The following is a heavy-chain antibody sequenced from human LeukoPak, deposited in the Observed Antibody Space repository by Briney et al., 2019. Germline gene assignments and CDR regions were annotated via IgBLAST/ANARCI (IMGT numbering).Heavy chain of an antibody. D-gene: IGHD1-26*01. CDR3: ARDGRQWEQRPFDY. CDR1: GFTFSNYE. Sequence: PGGSLRLSCIGSGFTFSNYEMNWVRQAPGKGLEWVSYISLSGSTIYYADSVRGRFTISRDNTKNSLYLQMNSLRAEDTAVYFCARDGRQWEQRPFDYWGQGTLVTVSS. V-gene: IGHV3-48*03. J-gene: IGHJ4*02. CDR2: ISLSGSTI.